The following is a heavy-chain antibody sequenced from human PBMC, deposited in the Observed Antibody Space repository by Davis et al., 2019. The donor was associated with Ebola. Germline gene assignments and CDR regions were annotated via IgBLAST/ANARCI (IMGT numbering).Heavy chain of an antibody. V-gene: IGHV4-59*12. CDR1: GGPFRRNY. D-gene: IGHD1-1*01. CDR2: IYNSVSA. J-gene: IGHJ5*02. Sequence: MPSETLSLTCNVSGGPFRRNYWSWIRQPPGKGLEWIGYIYNSVSANYNPSLKSRVTISVDPSKNQFSLRMNSLTAADAAIYYCARTAKTSVSASGLGYTYFDPWSQGTLVTVSS. CDR3: ARTAKTSVSASGLGYTYFDP.